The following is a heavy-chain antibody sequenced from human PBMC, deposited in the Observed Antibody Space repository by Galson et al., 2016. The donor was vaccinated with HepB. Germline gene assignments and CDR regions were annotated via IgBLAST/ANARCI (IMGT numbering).Heavy chain of an antibody. CDR1: GTSIISSSYY. Sequence: SETLSLTCTVSGTSIISSSYYWGWIRQPPGKGLEWIGSTYYSGPTYYSPSLKSRVTISVDTSKNQFSLRLTSVTAADTAVYYCARHPGFLDHGDFVLDFDPWGQATLVSVSS. CDR2: TYYSGPT. J-gene: IGHJ5*02. CDR3: ARHPGFLDHGDFVLDFDP. V-gene: IGHV4-39*01. D-gene: IGHD4-17*01.